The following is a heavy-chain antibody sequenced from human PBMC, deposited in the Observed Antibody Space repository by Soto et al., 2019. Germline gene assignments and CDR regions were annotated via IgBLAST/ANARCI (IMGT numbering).Heavy chain of an antibody. CDR2: IYYSGST. CDR1: GGSISSGDYY. Sequence: SETLSLTCTVSGGSISSGDYYWSWIRQPPGKGLEWIGYIYYSGSTYYNPSLKSRVTISVDTSKNQFSLKLSSVTAADTAVYYCARGGAIGAKFCDYWRQGTRVTVSS. D-gene: IGHD2-15*01. CDR3: ARGGAIGAKFCDY. V-gene: IGHV4-30-4*01. J-gene: IGHJ4*02.